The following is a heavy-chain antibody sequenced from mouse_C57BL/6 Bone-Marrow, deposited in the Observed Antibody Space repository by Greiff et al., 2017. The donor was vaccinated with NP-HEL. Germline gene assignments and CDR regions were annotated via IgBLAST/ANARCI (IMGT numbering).Heavy chain of an antibody. Sequence: QVQLQQPGAELVKPGASVKLSCKASGYTFTSYWVHWVKQRPGQGLEWIGMIHPNSGSTNYNEKFKSKATLTVDKSSSTAYMQLSSLTSEDSAVYYCARGLLWLRRRDYYAMDYWGQGTSVTVSS. V-gene: IGHV1-64*01. CDR2: IHPNSGST. CDR3: ARGLLWLRRRDYYAMDY. D-gene: IGHD2-2*01. J-gene: IGHJ4*01. CDR1: GYTFTSYW.